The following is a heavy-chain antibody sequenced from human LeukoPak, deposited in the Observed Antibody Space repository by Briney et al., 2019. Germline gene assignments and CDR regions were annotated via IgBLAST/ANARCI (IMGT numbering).Heavy chain of an antibody. V-gene: IGHV4-34*01. CDR1: GGSFSGYY. D-gene: IGHD1-14*01. CDR3: ARHSGVLTGTTDWFDP. J-gene: IGHJ5*02. CDR2: INHSGST. Sequence: PSETLSLTCAVYGGSFSGYYWSWIRQPPGKGLEWIGEINHSGSTNYSPSLKSRLTTSVDTSKNQFSLKVNSVTAADTAVYYCARHSGVLTGTTDWFDPWGQGTVVTVSS.